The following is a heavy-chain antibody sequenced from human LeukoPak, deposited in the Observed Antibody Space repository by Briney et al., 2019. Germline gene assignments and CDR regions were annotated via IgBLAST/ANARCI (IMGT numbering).Heavy chain of an antibody. CDR1: GFTFSSYA. CDR2: IKEDGSEK. J-gene: IGHJ6*03. V-gene: IGHV3-7*03. D-gene: IGHD2-2*01. Sequence: PGGSLRLSCAASGFTFSSYAMSWVRQAPGKGLEWVANIKEDGSEKYYVDSVKGRFTISRDNAKNSLYLQMNSLRVEDTAVYYCARQAGCSGTSCPHYYYYYMDVWGKGTTVTISS. CDR3: ARQAGCSGTSCPHYYYYYMDV.